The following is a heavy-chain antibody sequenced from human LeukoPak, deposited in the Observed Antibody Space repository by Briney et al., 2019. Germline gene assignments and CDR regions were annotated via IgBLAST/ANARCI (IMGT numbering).Heavy chain of an antibody. CDR2: ITWNSGSI. J-gene: IGHJ6*04. CDR3: AELGITMIGGV. D-gene: IGHD3-10*02. Sequence: GGSLRLSCATSGFTFDNYAMHWVRQAPGKGLEWVSGITWNSGSIAYADSVKGRFTISRDNAKNSLYLQMNSLRAEDTAVYYCAELGITMIGGVWGKGTTVTISS. CDR1: GFTFDNYA. V-gene: IGHV3-9*01.